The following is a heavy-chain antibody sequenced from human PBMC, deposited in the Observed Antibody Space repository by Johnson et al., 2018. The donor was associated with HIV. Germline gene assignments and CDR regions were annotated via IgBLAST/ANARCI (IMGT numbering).Heavy chain of an antibody. J-gene: IGHJ3*02. V-gene: IGHV3-20*04. Sequence: VQLVESGGGVVRPGGSLRLSCAASGFTFDDYGMSWVHQAPGKGLEWVSGINWNGGSTGYADSVKGRFTISRDNAKNSLYLQMNSLRAEDTALYYCARDLKSYYDSSGYFDAFDIWGQGTMVTVSS. D-gene: IGHD3-22*01. CDR3: ARDLKSYYDSSGYFDAFDI. CDR2: INWNGGST. CDR1: GFTFDDYG.